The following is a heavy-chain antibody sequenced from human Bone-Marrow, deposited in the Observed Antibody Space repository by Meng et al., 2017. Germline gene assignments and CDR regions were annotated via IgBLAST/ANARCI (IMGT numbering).Heavy chain of an antibody. V-gene: IGHV4-34*01. CDR1: GGSFSGYY. J-gene: IGHJ5*02. Sequence: QVQLQQWGAGLLKPSETLSLTCAVYGGSFSGYYWSWIRQPPGKGLEWIGEINHSGSTNYNPSLKSRVTISVDTSKNHFSLNLSSVIAADTAVYYCVYFWSGYFTSGQGTLVTVSS. D-gene: IGHD3-3*01. CDR2: INHSGST. CDR3: VYFWSGYFT.